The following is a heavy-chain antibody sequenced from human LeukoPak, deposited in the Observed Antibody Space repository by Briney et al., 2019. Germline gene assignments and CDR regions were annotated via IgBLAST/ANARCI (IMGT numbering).Heavy chain of an antibody. D-gene: IGHD3-3*01. J-gene: IGHJ4*02. Sequence: GGSLRLSCAASGFTFSSYGMHWVRQAPGKGLEWVAFIRYDGSNKYYADSVKGRFTISRDNSKNTLYLQMNSLRAEDTAVYYCARGGGRFLEWLLNYWGQGTLVTVSS. CDR1: GFTFSSYG. CDR2: IRYDGSNK. CDR3: ARGGGRFLEWLLNY. V-gene: IGHV3-30*02.